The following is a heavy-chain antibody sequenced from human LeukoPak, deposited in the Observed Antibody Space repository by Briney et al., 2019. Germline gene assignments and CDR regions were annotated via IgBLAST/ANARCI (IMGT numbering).Heavy chain of an antibody. D-gene: IGHD2-2*01. CDR2: INPNSGGT. V-gene: IGHV1-2*02. J-gene: IGHJ6*02. CDR3: ARAMPLRYYYYYGMDV. CDR1: GYTFTGYY. Sequence: ASVKVSCKASGYTFTGYYMHWVRQAPGQGLEWMGWINPNSGGTNYAQKFQGRVTMTRDTSISTAYMELSRLRSDDTAVYYCARAMPLRYYYYYGMDVWGQGTTVTVSS.